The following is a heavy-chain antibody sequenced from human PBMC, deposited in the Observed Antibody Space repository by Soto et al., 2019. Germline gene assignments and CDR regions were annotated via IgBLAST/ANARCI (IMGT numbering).Heavy chain of an antibody. V-gene: IGHV4-30-4*01. J-gene: IGHJ6*02. CDR3: ARDQGAYCSSTSCPEDDYYYGMDV. Sequence: SETLSLTCTVSGGSISSGDYYWSWIRQPPGKGLEWIGYIYYSGSTYYNPSLKSRVTISVDTSKNQFSLKLSSVTAADTAVYYCARDQGAYCSSTSCPEDDYYYGMDVWGQGTTVTVSS. CDR2: IYYSGST. CDR1: GGSISSGDYY. D-gene: IGHD2-2*01.